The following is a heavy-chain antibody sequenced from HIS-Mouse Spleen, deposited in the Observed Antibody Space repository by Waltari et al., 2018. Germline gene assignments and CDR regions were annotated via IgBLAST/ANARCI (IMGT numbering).Heavy chain of an antibody. D-gene: IGHD4-17*01. CDR2: IYHSGST. Sequence: QVQLQESGPGLVKPSETLSLTCTVSGYSISSGYYWGWLRQPPGQGLEWVGSIYHSGSTYYNPSLKSRVTISVDTSKNQFSLKLSSVTAADTAVYYCARDLTTVVTESYYYGMDVWGQGTTVTVSS. CDR1: GYSISSGYY. CDR3: ARDLTTVVTESYYYGMDV. J-gene: IGHJ6*02. V-gene: IGHV4-38-2*02.